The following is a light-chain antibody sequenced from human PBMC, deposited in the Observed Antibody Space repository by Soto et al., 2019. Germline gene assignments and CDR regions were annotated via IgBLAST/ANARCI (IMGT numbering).Light chain of an antibody. CDR2: GAS. Sequence: EIVLTQSPGTLSLSPAERATLSCRASQSVSSNLAWYQQKPGQAPRLLIYGASTRATCIPASFSGSGSGTEFTLTISSLQSEDFAVYDCQQYNNWPRTFGQGTKVDIK. CDR3: QQYNNWPRT. J-gene: IGKJ1*01. V-gene: IGKV3-15*01. CDR1: QSVSSN.